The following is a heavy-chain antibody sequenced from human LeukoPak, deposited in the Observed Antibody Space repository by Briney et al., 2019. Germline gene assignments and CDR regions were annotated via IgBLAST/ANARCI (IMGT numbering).Heavy chain of an antibody. CDR2: ISVYNGNT. J-gene: IGHJ4*02. D-gene: IGHD3-10*01. CDR3: ARGDTYYYGSGPDY. V-gene: IGHV1-18*04. Sequence: GASVKVSCKASGYTFTSHYVHWVRQAPGQGLEWMGWISVYNGNTKYAQILQGRVTMTTDRSTSTAYMELRSLRSDDTAVYYCARGDTYYYGSGPDYWGQGTLVTVSS. CDR1: GYTFTSHY.